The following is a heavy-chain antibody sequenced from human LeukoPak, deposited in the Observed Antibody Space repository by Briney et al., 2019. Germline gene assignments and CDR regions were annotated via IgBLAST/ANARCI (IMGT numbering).Heavy chain of an antibody. V-gene: IGHV1-69*13. D-gene: IGHD4-23*01. J-gene: IGHJ4*02. CDR3: ARAGAAYGGDPTY. CDR1: GGTFSSYA. Sequence: AASVTVSCKASGGTFSSYAISWVRQAPGQGLEWMGGIIPIFGTANYAQKFQGRVTITADESTSTAYMELSSLRSEDTAVYYCARAGAAYGGDPTYWGQGTLVTVSS. CDR2: IIPIFGTA.